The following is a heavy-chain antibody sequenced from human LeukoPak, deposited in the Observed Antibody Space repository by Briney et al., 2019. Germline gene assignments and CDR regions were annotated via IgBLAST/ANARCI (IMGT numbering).Heavy chain of an antibody. D-gene: IGHD2-15*01. V-gene: IGHV3-23*01. Sequence: GGSLRLSCAASGFTFSSYAMSWVRQAPGKGLEWVSALSHSAYTTYYADSVKGRFTISRDNSKNTLYLQMNSLRAEDTAVYYCAKSQLAYCSGGSCYDAFDIWGQGTMVTVSS. J-gene: IGHJ3*02. CDR2: LSHSAYTT. CDR3: AKSQLAYCSGGSCYDAFDI. CDR1: GFTFSSYA.